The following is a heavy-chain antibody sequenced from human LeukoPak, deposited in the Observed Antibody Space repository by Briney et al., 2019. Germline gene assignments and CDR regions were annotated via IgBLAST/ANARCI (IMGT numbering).Heavy chain of an antibody. D-gene: IGHD3-22*01. CDR2: IYYSGST. CDR3: ARGGDSSGYYGYYYYYMDV. CDR1: GGSISSGGYY. J-gene: IGHJ6*03. Sequence: PSQTLSLTCTVSGGSISSGGYYWSWIRQHPGKGLEWIGYIYYSGSTYYNPSLKSRVTISVDTSKNQFSLELSSVTAADTAVYYCARGGDSSGYYGYYYYYMDVWGKGTTVTVSS. V-gene: IGHV4-31*03.